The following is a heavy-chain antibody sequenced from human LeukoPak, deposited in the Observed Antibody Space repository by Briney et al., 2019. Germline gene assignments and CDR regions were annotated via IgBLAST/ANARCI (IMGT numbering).Heavy chain of an antibody. D-gene: IGHD3-22*01. J-gene: IGHJ4*02. CDR1: GVSITTYY. Sequence: SETLSLTCTVSGVSITTYYWSWIRQTPGKGLELIGYIYYSGSTNYNPSLKSRVTKSIDKSKNQFSLSLSSVTAADTAMYYCARRVSSGYYYFDYWGQGTLVTVSS. CDR3: ARRVSSGYYYFDY. V-gene: IGHV4-59*01. CDR2: IYYSGST.